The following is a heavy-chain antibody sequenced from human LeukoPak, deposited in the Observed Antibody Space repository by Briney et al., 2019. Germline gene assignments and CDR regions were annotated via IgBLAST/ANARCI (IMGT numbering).Heavy chain of an antibody. CDR3: ARDVRYFDWTNFDY. V-gene: IGHV4-34*01. CDR2: INHNGGT. D-gene: IGHD3-9*01. J-gene: IGHJ4*02. CDR1: GGSFSGYF. Sequence: SETLSLTCAVYGGSFSGYFWSWIRQPPGKGLEWIGDINHNGGTNYNPSLKSRVTISVDTSKNQFSLKLSSVTAADTAVYYCARDVRYFDWTNFDYWGQGTLVTVSS.